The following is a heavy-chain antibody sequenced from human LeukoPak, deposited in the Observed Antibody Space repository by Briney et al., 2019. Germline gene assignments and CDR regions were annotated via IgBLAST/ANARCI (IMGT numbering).Heavy chain of an antibody. Sequence: GGSLRLSCAASGFTFSNYGMHWVRQAPGKGLEWVAVISYDGSNKYYADSVKGRFTISRDNSKNTLYLQMNSLRAEDTAVYYCATDYAGNSLWYYYGLGVWGQGTTVTVSS. D-gene: IGHD4-23*01. J-gene: IGHJ6*02. V-gene: IGHV3-30*03. CDR2: ISYDGSNK. CDR1: GFTFSNYG. CDR3: ATDYAGNSLWYYYGLGV.